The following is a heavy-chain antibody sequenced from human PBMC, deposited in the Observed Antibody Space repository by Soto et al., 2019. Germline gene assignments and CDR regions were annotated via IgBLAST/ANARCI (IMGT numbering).Heavy chain of an antibody. D-gene: IGHD3-9*01. CDR2: IIPIFGTA. V-gene: IGHV1-69*13. CDR3: ARALPHILTGYSS. Sequence: SVKVSCKASGGTFSSYAISWVRQAPGQGLEWMGGIIPIFGTANYAQKFQGRVTITADESTSTAYMELSSLRSEDTAVYYCARALPHILTGYSSWGQGTMVPVYS. CDR1: GGTFSSYA. J-gene: IGHJ4*02.